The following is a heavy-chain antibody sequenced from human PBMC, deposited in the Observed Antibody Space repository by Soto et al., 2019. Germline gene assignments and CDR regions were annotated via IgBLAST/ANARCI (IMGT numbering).Heavy chain of an antibody. CDR3: ARVRLGVGWDY. Sequence: QVQLVQSGAEVKKPGASVKVSCKASGYTFIRYAMHWVRQAPGQRLEWMGWINAGNGDTKDSQKFQGRVTFTRDTSASTVYMELSSLTSEDTAVYYCARVRLGVGWDYWGQGTLVTVSS. D-gene: IGHD3-16*01. V-gene: IGHV1-3*01. J-gene: IGHJ4*02. CDR2: INAGNGDT. CDR1: GYTFIRYA.